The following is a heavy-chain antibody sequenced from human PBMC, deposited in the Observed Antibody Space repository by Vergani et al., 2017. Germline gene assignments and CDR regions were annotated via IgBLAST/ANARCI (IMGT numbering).Heavy chain of an antibody. CDR3: AKQWGYEFWSGQYYFDF. J-gene: IGHJ4*02. CDR1: GFTFSNLW. V-gene: IGHV3-7*01. Sequence: EVQLVASGGGLVQRGGSLRLSCEASGFTFSNLWMTWVRQAPGKGLEWVANIKYDGIKKNYVDSVKGRFTSSRNHSKKFIYLQMNSLRADDTAVYYCAKQWGYEFWSGQYYFDFWCEGTLVIFSS. CDR2: IKYDGIKK. D-gene: IGHD3-3*01.